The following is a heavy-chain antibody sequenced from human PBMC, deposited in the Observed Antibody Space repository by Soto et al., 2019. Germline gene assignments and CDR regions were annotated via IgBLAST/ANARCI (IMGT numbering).Heavy chain of an antibody. CDR3: ARAWGYYFDY. D-gene: IGHD3-16*01. V-gene: IGHV4-59*01. Sequence: QVQLQESGPGLVKPSETLSLTCTVSGGSISSYYWSWIRQPPGKGLEWIGYIYYSGSTNYNPSLKSRVTMSVDTSKNQFSLKLSSVTAAGTAVYYCARAWGYYFDYWGQGTLVTVSS. CDR1: GGSISSYY. CDR2: IYYSGST. J-gene: IGHJ4*02.